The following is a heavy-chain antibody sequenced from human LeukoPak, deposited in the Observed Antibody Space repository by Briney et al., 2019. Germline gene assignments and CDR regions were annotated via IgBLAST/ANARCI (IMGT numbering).Heavy chain of an antibody. CDR2: FYYSGST. D-gene: IGHD5-24*01. J-gene: IGHJ4*02. V-gene: IGHV4-30-4*01. Sequence: PSETLSLTCTVSGGSISSGDYYWSWIRQPPGKGLEWIGYFYYSGSTYYNPSLKSRVTISLDTSNNQFSLKVTSVTAADTAVYYCARGTDMTPITGYYSFVYWGQGTLVSVSS. CDR1: GGSISSGDYY. CDR3: ARGTDMTPITGYYSFVY.